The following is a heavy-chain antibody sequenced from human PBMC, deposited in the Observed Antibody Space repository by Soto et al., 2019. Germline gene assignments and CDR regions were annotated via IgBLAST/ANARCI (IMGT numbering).Heavy chain of an antibody. CDR2: INTDGSTT. CDR3: TRDSGGRDAY. V-gene: IGHV3-74*01. D-gene: IGHD2-15*01. CDR1: GFTFSTYW. J-gene: IGHJ4*02. Sequence: EVQLVESGGGLVQPGGSLRLSCAASGFTFSTYWMHWVRQAPGKGLEWVSRINTDGSTTNHADSVKGRFTISRDKAKNTLYLQMNSLRAEDTAVYYCTRDSGGRDAYWGQGTLVTVSS.